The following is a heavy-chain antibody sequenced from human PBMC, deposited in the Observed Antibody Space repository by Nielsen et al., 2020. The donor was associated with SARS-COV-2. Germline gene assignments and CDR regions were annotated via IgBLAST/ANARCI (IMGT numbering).Heavy chain of an antibody. D-gene: IGHD2-15*01. V-gene: IGHV3-30*18. CDR3: AKDWTAIVVVPSGGFDY. J-gene: IGHJ4*02. CDR1: GFTFSTYG. CDR2: ISYDGSNK. Sequence: GESLKISCAASGFTFSTYGMHWVRQAPGKGLEWVVAISYDGSNKYYEDSVKGRFTISRDNSKNTLYLQMSSLREEDTAVYYCAKDWTAIVVVPSGGFDYWGQGTLVTVSS.